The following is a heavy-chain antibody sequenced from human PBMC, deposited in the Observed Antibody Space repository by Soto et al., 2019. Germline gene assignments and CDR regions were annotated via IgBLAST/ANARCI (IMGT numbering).Heavy chain of an antibody. Sequence: QVQLQESGPGLVKPSQTLSLTCTVSGDSVSGGYYWSWVRQRPRKGLEWIGYVSPIGTPYYSPSLTNRVSISIDTSKNQLSLEVRSVTAADTAVYYCARDRGSYGMDVWGQGPTVPVSS. CDR2: VSPIGTP. CDR1: GDSVSGGYY. V-gene: IGHV4-31*03. CDR3: ARDRGSYGMDV. J-gene: IGHJ6*02.